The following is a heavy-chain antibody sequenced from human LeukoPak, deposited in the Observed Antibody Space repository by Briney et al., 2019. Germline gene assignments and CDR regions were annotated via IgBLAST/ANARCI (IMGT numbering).Heavy chain of an antibody. CDR3: VRHGRFDSACFDS. V-gene: IGHV4-39*07. CDR1: GDPLNDNLYY. Sequence: SETLSLSCNVSGDPLNDNLYYWGWIRQSPGKGVEWIGAFYSSGSTSSHSSLKSRVTISVDTSRTQLSLKLDSVTDTDTAVYYCVRHGRFDSACFDSWGPGILVTVSS. D-gene: IGHD6-19*01. CDR2: FYSSGST. J-gene: IGHJ4*02.